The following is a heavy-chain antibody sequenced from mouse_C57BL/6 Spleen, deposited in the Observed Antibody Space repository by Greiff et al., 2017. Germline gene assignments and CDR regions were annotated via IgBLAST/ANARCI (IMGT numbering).Heavy chain of an antibody. V-gene: IGHV1-69*01. J-gene: IGHJ1*03. Sequence: QVQLQQPGAELVMPGASVKLSCKASGYTFTSYWMHWVKQRHGQGLEWIGEIDPSDSYTNYNQKFKGKSTLTLDKSSSPAYMQLSSLTSEDSAVSYGARGCPYYCGSSTRYFDVWGTGTTVTVSS. CDR2: IDPSDSYT. CDR1: GYTFTSYW. D-gene: IGHD1-1*01. CDR3: ARGCPYYCGSSTRYFDV.